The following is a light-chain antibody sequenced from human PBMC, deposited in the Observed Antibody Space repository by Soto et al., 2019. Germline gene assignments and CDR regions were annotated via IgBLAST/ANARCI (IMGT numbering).Light chain of an antibody. CDR2: GES. CDR3: QLYGTSRYT. J-gene: IGKJ2*01. CDR1: QSVISAY. V-gene: IGKV3-20*01. Sequence: EIVLTQSPGTLSLSPGERATLSCRASQSVISAYIAWYQQKPGRAPRLLVFGESNRATGIPDRFSGSGSGTVFTLTISSLEPDDFAIYYCQLYGTSRYTFGQGTKLEIK.